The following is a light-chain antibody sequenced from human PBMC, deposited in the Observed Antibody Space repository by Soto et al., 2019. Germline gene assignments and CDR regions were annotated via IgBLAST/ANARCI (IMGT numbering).Light chain of an antibody. Sequence: VMTQSPATLSVSPGERATLSCRASQTVGGSVAWYQQKPGQAPRLLIYRASTRATGIPARFSGSGSGTEFTLTISSLQPEDFATYYCQQYKNYPLTFGGGTNVETK. J-gene: IGKJ4*01. V-gene: IGKV3-15*01. CDR2: RAS. CDR1: QTVGGS. CDR3: QQYKNYPLT.